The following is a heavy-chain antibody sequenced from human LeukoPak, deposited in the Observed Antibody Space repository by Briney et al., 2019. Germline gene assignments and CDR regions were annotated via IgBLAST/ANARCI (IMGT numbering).Heavy chain of an antibody. J-gene: IGHJ4*02. CDR1: GFTFSSYA. CDR2: ISGSGGST. Sequence: GGSLRLSCAASGFTFSSYAMSWVRQAPGKGLEWVSAISGSGGSTYYADSVKGRFTISRDNSKNTLYLQMNSLRAEDTAVYYCAKDRWEQYQLRDNYFDYWGQGTLVTVSS. D-gene: IGHD2-2*01. V-gene: IGHV3-23*01. CDR3: AKDRWEQYQLRDNYFDY.